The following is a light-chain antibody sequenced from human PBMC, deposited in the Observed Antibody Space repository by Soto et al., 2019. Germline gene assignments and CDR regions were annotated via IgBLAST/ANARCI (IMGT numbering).Light chain of an antibody. CDR2: GNS. CDR1: SSNIGAGYD. J-gene: IGLJ3*02. V-gene: IGLV1-40*01. CDR3: QSYDSSLSGWV. Sequence: QAVVTQPPSVSGAPGQRVTISCTGSSSNIGAGYDVHWYQQLPGTAPKLLIYGNSNRPSGVPDRFSGSKSGTSASLDITGLQAEDEADYYCQSYDSSLSGWVFGGGTKVTVL.